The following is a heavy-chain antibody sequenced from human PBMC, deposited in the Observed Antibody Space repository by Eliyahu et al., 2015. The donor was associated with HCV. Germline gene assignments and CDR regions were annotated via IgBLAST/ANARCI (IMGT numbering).Heavy chain of an antibody. Sequence: EVQLLESGGGLVQPGGXLRLSXAASGXDFSNKAXNWVRXAPGKGLEWVAAISGYGRTIYYADSVKGRFTISRDNSKNTLYLQMDSLRAEDSARYFCAKRMITWGGVIGDLDSWGQGTMVTVSS. CDR3: AKRMITWGGVIGDLDS. V-gene: IGHV3-23*01. D-gene: IGHD3-16*02. CDR2: ISGYGRTI. J-gene: IGHJ4*02. CDR1: GXDFSNKA.